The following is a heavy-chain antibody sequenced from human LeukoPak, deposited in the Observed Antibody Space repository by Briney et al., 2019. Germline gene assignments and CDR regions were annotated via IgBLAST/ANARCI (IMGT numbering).Heavy chain of an antibody. CDR1: GFTFSSYG. V-gene: IGHV3-30*03. J-gene: IGHJ3*02. Sequence: GGSLRLSCAASGFTFSSYGMHWVRQAPGKGLEWVAVISYDGSNKYYADSVKGRFTISRDNAKNSLYLQMNSLRAEDTAVYYCARDLPSTMIVVVSHDAFDIWGQGTMVTVSS. CDR2: ISYDGSNK. D-gene: IGHD3-22*01. CDR3: ARDLPSTMIVVVSHDAFDI.